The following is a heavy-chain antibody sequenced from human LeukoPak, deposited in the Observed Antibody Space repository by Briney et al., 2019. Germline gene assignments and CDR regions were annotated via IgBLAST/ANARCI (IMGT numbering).Heavy chain of an antibody. CDR3: ARSRAAAIYYFDY. Sequence: QPGRSLRLSCAASGFTFSSYGMHRVRQAPGKGLEWVAIIWYDGSNKYYADSVKGRFTISRDNSKNTLYLQMSSLRDEDTAVYYCARSRAAAIYYFDYWGQGTLVTVSS. CDR2: IWYDGSNK. V-gene: IGHV3-33*01. J-gene: IGHJ4*02. CDR1: GFTFSSYG. D-gene: IGHD6-13*01.